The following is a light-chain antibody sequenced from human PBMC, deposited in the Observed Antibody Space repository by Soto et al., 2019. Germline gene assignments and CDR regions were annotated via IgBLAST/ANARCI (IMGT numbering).Light chain of an antibody. V-gene: IGKV3-15*01. CDR3: QQYNNWPWT. J-gene: IGKJ1*01. CDR1: QSISIS. CDR2: DSV. Sequence: GMSQSPATVSLSPGERATLSCRASQSISISLAWYQQKPGQAPRLLIYDSVTRAAGIPARFSGSGYGTEFTLTIASLQSEDFAVYYCQQYNNWPWTFGQGSMV.